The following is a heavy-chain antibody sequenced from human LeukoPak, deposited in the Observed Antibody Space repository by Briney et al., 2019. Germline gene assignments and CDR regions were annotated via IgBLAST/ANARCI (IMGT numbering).Heavy chain of an antibody. D-gene: IGHD3-10*01. CDR3: ARGPRITLIRGGQWYYYMDV. J-gene: IGHJ6*03. V-gene: IGHV1-46*01. CDR1: GYTFTIYY. Sequence: ASVKVSCKASGYTFTIYYIHWVRQAPGQGLEWMGLINPSGGSTNYAQKFQGRVTMTRDTSTSTVYMELSSLRSEDTAVYYSARGPRITLIRGGQWYYYMDVWGKGTTVTISS. CDR2: INPSGGST.